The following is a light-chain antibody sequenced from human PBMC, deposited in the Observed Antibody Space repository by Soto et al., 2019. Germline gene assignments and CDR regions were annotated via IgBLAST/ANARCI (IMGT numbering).Light chain of an antibody. CDR2: EVS. CDR3: SSYTSSSTLYV. Sequence: QSVLTQPASVSGSPGHSITISCTGTSSDVGGYNYVSWYPQHPGKAPKLMIYEVSNRPSGVSNRFSGSKSGNTASLTISGLQAEDEADYYCSSYTSSSTLYVFGTGTKVTVL. V-gene: IGLV2-14*01. J-gene: IGLJ1*01. CDR1: SSDVGGYNY.